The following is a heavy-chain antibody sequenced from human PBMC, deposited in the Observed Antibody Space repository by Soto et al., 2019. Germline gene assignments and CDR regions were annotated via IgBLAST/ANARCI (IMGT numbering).Heavy chain of an antibody. CDR2: FDPEDGET. CDR1: GYTLTDFS. J-gene: IGHJ4*02. D-gene: IGHD1-1*01. CDR3: AAGGTRWLQSPLDY. Sequence: QVQLVQSGAEVKKPGASVKVSCKVSGYTLTDFSIHWVRQAPGKGLEWMGGFDPEDGETIYAQKFQGRVTMTEDTTTDTAFMELSSLRSEDTAVYYCAAGGTRWLQSPLDYWGQGTLITVSS. V-gene: IGHV1-24*01.